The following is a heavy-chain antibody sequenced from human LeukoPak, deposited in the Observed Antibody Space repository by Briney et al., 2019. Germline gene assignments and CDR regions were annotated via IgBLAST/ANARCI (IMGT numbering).Heavy chain of an antibody. CDR1: GYSISSGYY. V-gene: IGHV4-38-2*01. CDR3: ASGSYYFDY. Sequence: SETLSLTCAVSGYSISSGYYWGWIRQPPGKGLEWIGSIYHSGSSYYNPSLKSRVTISVDTSKNQFSLKLSSVTAADTAVYYCASGSYYFDYWGQGTLVTVSS. D-gene: IGHD1-26*01. J-gene: IGHJ4*02. CDR2: IYHSGSS.